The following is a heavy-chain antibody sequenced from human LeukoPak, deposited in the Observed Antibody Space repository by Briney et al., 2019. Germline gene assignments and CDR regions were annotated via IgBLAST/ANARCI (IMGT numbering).Heavy chain of an antibody. CDR3: TTIKRGDIFGYFDF. CDR2: VFDSGRT. V-gene: IGHV4-59*11. J-gene: IGHJ4*02. D-gene: IGHD5-18*01. CDR1: GGSMTTHH. Sequence: SETLSLTCTVSGGSMTTHHWNWIRQTPGKGLEWLGYVFDSGRTKVNPSLKSRVTLSADTSKNQLSLRLSSVTAADTAMYYCTTIKRGDIFGYFDFWGQGILVTVSS.